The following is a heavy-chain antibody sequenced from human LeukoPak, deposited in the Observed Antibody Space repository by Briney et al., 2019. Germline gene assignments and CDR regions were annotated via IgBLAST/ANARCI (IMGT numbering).Heavy chain of an antibody. CDR1: GFPFKGYW. CDR3: ARDGGELWPLDE. CDR2: IKPDGSET. J-gene: IGHJ4*02. D-gene: IGHD3-10*01. Sequence: GGSLRLSCVASGFPFKGYWMTWVRPSPGKGLDWVANIKPDGSETNYLDSVKGRFTISRDNARDSLFLEMNNLRVDDTAVYYCARDGGELWPLDEWGQGILVTVSS. V-gene: IGHV3-7*01.